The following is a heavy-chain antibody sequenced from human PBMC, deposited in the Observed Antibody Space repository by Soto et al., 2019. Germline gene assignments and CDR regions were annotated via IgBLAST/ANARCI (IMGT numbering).Heavy chain of an antibody. V-gene: IGHV3-30-3*01. CDR1: GFSFRSYA. D-gene: IGHD2-2*01. J-gene: IGHJ4*02. Sequence: QVQLVESGGGVVQPGRSLRLSCAASGFSFRSYAMHWVRQAPGKGLEWVAVMSYDGSDKDYADSVKGRFTISRDNSTNTLSLQMSSLRAEDTGVYYCARARLDTPALEYWGQGTLVPVSS. CDR3: ARARLDTPALEY. CDR2: MSYDGSDK.